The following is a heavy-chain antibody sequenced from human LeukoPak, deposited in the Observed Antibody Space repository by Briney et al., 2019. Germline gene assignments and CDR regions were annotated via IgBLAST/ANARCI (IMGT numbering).Heavy chain of an antibody. CDR1: GGSIRSYY. Sequence: SEALSLTCSVSGGSIRSYYWSWIRQPPGKGLEWMGYIYYSGNTNYNPSLKSRVTISVDTSKNQFSLKLNSVTAADTAVYYCARGGWRAAGGQVGPVDAFDIWGQGTMVTVSS. D-gene: IGHD1-26*01. J-gene: IGHJ3*02. CDR3: ARGGWRAAGGQVGPVDAFDI. V-gene: IGHV4-59*01. CDR2: IYYSGNT.